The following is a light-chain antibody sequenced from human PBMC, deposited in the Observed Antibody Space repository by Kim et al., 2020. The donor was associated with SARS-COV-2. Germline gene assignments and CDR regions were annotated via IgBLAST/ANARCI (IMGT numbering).Light chain of an antibody. J-gene: IGLJ3*02. CDR2: SNK. Sequence: ELTQPPSASGTPGQRVTISCSGSSSNIGSNSVNWYQQLPGTAPKLLIYSNKHRPSGVPDRFSGSKSGTSASLAISELQSENEAHYYCAAWDDSLNGWVFGGGTQLTVL. V-gene: IGLV1-44*01. CDR3: AAWDDSLNGWV. CDR1: SSNIGSNS.